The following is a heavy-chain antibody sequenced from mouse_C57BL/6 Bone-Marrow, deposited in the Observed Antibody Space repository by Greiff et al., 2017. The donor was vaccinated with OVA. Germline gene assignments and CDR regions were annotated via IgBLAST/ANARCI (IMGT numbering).Heavy chain of an antibody. Sequence: EVKLQESGAELVRPGASVKLSCTASGFNIKDDYMHWVKQRPEQGLEWIAWIDPENGDTEYASKFQGKATITADTSSNTAYLQLSSLTSEDTAVYYCTAFITTVVAPYYYAMDYWGQGTSVTVSS. D-gene: IGHD1-1*01. CDR3: TAFITTVVAPYYYAMDY. CDR1: GFNIKDDY. V-gene: IGHV14-4*01. J-gene: IGHJ4*01. CDR2: IDPENGDT.